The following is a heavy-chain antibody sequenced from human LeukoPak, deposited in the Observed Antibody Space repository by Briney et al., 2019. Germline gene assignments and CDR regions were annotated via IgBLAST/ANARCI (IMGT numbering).Heavy chain of an antibody. V-gene: IGHV4-39*07. CDR2: IYYSGST. CDR3: ARLLSGIRGLDY. J-gene: IGHJ4*02. D-gene: IGHD3-10*01. CDR1: GGSISSSSYY. Sequence: KPSETLSLTCTVSGGSISSSSYYWGWIRQPPGKGLEWIGSIYYSGSTYYNPSLKSRVTISVDTSKNQFSLKLSSVTAADTAVYYCARLLSGIRGLDYWGQGTLVTVSS.